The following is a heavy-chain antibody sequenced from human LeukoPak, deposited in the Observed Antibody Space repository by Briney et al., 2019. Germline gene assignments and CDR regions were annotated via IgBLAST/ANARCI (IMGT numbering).Heavy chain of an antibody. CDR2: ISAYNGNT. V-gene: IGHV1-18*01. D-gene: IGHD3-10*01. CDR3: ARGFRGRGQGPQNYFDY. CDR1: GYTFTSYG. J-gene: IGHJ4*02. Sequence: GASVKVSCKASGYTFTSYGISWVRQAPGQGLEWMGWISAYNGNTNYAQKLQGRVTMTTDTSTSTAYMELRSLRSDDTAVYYCARGFRGRGQGPQNYFDYWGQGTLVTVSS.